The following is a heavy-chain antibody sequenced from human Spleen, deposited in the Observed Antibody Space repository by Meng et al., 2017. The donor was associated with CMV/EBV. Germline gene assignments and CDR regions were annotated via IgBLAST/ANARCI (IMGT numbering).Heavy chain of an antibody. CDR2: IKQDGSEK. Sequence: GESLKISCATSGFIFNNYWMSWVRQAPGKGLEWVANIKQDGSEKHYVDSVKGRFTISRDNAKNSLHLQMNSLRAEDTAVYYCARDPIYHYSGSYSGYFDYWGQGTLVTVSS. J-gene: IGHJ4*02. CDR1: GFIFNNYW. CDR3: ARDPIYHYSGSYSGYFDY. V-gene: IGHV3-7*01. D-gene: IGHD1-26*01.